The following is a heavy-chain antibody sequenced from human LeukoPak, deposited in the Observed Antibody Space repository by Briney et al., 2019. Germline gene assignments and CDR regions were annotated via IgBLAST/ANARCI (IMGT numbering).Heavy chain of an antibody. D-gene: IGHD4-17*01. CDR2: ISWNSGSI. V-gene: IGHV3-9*01. CDR1: GFTFDDYA. Sequence: GGSLRLSCAASGFTFDDYAMHWVRQAPGKGLEWVSGISWNSGSIGYADSVKGRFTISRDNAKNSLYLQMNSLRAEDTALYYCAKDPLKNDYGPSAFDYWGQGTLVTVSS. J-gene: IGHJ4*02. CDR3: AKDPLKNDYGPSAFDY.